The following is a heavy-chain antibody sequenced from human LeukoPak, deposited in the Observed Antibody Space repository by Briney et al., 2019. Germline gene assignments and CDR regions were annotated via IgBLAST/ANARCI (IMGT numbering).Heavy chain of an antibody. J-gene: IGHJ3*01. Sequence: PAETLSLTCTVSAGSISTSCYSWGWIPQPPGKALEWIGTIYYSGITNYNASLKSRFTMSANPSRTQFSLRRSALNAAHTAVSYCAKAGVWYSDSSGLYAFDLWGRGKMVNVSS. CDR1: AGSISTSCYS. D-gene: IGHD3-22*01. CDR2: IYYSGIT. V-gene: IGHV4-39*01. CDR3: AKAGVWYSDSSGLYAFDL.